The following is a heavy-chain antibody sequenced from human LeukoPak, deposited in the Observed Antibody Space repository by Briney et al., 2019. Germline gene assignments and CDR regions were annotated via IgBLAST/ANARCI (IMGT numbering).Heavy chain of an antibody. CDR1: GFTFDDYA. J-gene: IGHJ4*02. Sequence: GGSLRLSCAVSGFTFDDYAMHWVRQAPGKGLEWVSGISWNSGTIYYADSVKGRFTISRDDAKNSLYLQMHSLRAEDTALYYCAKRSAAGTVGYFDYWGQGTLVTVSS. D-gene: IGHD6-13*01. CDR2: ISWNSGTI. CDR3: AKRSAAGTVGYFDY. V-gene: IGHV3-9*01.